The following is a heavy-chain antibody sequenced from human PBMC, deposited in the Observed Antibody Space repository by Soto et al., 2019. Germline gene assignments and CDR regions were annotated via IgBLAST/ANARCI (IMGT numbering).Heavy chain of an antibody. Sequence: SVKVSCKASGGTFSSYTISWVRQAPGQGLEWMGRIIPILGIANYAQKFQGRVTITADKSTSTAYMELSSLRSEDTTVYYCARTHVYPTNYFDYWGQGTLVTVSS. D-gene: IGHD2-2*02. CDR1: GGTFSSYT. V-gene: IGHV1-69*02. CDR2: IIPILGIA. CDR3: ARTHVYPTNYFDY. J-gene: IGHJ4*02.